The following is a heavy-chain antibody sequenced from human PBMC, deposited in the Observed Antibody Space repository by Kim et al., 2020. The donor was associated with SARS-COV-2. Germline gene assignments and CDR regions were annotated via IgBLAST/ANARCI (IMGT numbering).Heavy chain of an antibody. J-gene: IGHJ4*02. D-gene: IGHD4-17*01. V-gene: IGHV4-4*02. Sequence: NPTPTSQVTISGDKSKNQFSLKLSSVTAADTAVYYCAKTTVTTRGSFDYWGQGTLVTVSS. CDR3: AKTTVTTRGSFDY.